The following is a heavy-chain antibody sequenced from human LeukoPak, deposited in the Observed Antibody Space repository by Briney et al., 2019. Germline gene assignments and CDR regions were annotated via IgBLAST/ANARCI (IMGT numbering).Heavy chain of an antibody. J-gene: IGHJ3*02. CDR2: IYPGYSDT. CDR3: ARLRGYSNYRRGAFDI. D-gene: IGHD6-13*01. Sequence: GESLKISCKGSGYSFTSYWICWLRQMPGKGLEWMGIIYPGYSDTRYSPSFQRQVTISAYKSITTAYLPLNSLNASATAMYYCARLRGYSNYRRGAFDIWGKGTMVTVS. CDR1: GYSFTSYW. V-gene: IGHV5-51*01.